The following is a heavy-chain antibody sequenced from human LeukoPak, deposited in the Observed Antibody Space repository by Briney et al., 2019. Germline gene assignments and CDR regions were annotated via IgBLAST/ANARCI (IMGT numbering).Heavy chain of an antibody. J-gene: IGHJ4*02. Sequence: TPSETLSLTCTVSGGSISSYYWSWIRQPPGKGLEWIGYIYYSGSTNYNPSLKSRVTISVDTSKNQFSLKLSSVTAADTAVYYCARGREWEPIDYWGQGTLVTVSS. D-gene: IGHD1-26*01. CDR3: ARGREWEPIDY. V-gene: IGHV4-59*12. CDR2: IYYSGST. CDR1: GGSISSYY.